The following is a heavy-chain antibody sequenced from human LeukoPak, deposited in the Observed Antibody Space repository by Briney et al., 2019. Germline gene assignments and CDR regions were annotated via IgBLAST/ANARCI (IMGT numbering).Heavy chain of an antibody. CDR2: ISNTGST. J-gene: IGHJ6*02. D-gene: IGHD5-18*01. CDR1: GGSIGTFY. Sequence: SETLSLTCNVSGGSIGTFYWSWIRQPPGKGLEYIGYISNTGSTYYNPSLKSRVTISVDTSKNQFSLKLSSVTAADTAVYYCARGRRVTRMDVWGQGTTVTVSS. CDR3: ARGRRVTRMDV. V-gene: IGHV4-59*12.